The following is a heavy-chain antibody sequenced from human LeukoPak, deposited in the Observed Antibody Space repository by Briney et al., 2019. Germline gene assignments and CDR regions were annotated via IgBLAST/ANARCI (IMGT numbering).Heavy chain of an antibody. CDR2: INHSGST. Sequence: PSETLSLTCAVYGGSFSGYYWSWIRQPPGKGLEWIGEINHSGSTNYSPSLKSRVTISVDTSKNQFSLKLSSVTAADTAVYYCARPAHGDPEYYYYMDVWGKGTTVTVSS. CDR1: GGSFSGYY. CDR3: ARPAHGDPEYYYYMDV. J-gene: IGHJ6*03. D-gene: IGHD3-10*01. V-gene: IGHV4-34*01.